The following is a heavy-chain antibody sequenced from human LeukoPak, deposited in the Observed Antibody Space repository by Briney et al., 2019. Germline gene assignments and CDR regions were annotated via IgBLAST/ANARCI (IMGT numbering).Heavy chain of an antibody. V-gene: IGHV1-18*01. D-gene: IGHD4-23*01. CDR3: ARVYGDNSYGMFDF. CDR2: ISPYNGNA. J-gene: IGHJ4*02. Sequence: ASVKVSCQASGYTFTTYGITRVRQAPAQGLEWMGWISPYNGNANYAQQLQNRVTMTTHTSTSTAYMELRSLRSDDTAVYYCARVYGDNSYGMFDFWGQGTLVTVSS. CDR1: GYTFTTYG.